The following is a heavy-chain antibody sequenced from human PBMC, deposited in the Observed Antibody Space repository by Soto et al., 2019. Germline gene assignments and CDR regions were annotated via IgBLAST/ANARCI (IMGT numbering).Heavy chain of an antibody. CDR2: ISGGGGTT. V-gene: IGHV3-23*01. J-gene: IGHJ4*02. D-gene: IGHD1-1*01. CDR3: AKYPEYRDNDGAYFEY. Sequence: GGSSRTRSCGSGGTLSPRCKRVGRLPPGKGPEGGSGISGGGGTTQYADSVKGRFPNSQDNSNSTRYLQMNSLRAEDTAVHYCAKYPEYRDNDGAYFEYWGQGTRVTGSS. CDR1: GGTLSPRC.